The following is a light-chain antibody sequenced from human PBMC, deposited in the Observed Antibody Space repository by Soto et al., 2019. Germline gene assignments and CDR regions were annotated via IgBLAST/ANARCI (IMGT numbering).Light chain of an antibody. CDR2: DAS. CDR3: LQYLTYPWT. Sequence: DIQMTQSPSTLSGSVGDRFTITCRASQRISTWLAWYKQKPGKAPTLLIYDASILKSGVPSTFNGNGSGTEFALTVSSLHPDDFATYYCLQYLTYPWTFGQGTKVDNK. V-gene: IGKV1-5*01. CDR1: QRISTW. J-gene: IGKJ1*01.